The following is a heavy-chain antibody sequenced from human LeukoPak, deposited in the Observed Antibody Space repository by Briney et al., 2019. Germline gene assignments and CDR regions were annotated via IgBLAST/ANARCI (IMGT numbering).Heavy chain of an antibody. J-gene: IGHJ6*03. V-gene: IGHV3-33*06. CDR3: AKDHCYSYYMDV. CDR2: IWYDGSNK. Sequence: PGRSLRLSCAASGFTFSSYGMHWVRQAPGKGLEWVAVIWYDGSNKYYADSVKGRFTISRDNSKNTMYLQLNSLRVEDTAIYYCAKDHCYSYYMDVWGKGTTVTVSS. CDR1: GFTFSSYG.